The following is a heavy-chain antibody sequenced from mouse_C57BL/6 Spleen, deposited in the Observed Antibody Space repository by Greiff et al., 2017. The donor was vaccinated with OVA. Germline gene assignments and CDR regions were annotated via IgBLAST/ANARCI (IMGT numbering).Heavy chain of an antibody. V-gene: IGHV1-82*01. J-gene: IGHJ4*01. D-gene: IGHD3-2*02. CDR2: IYPGDGDT. CDR3: ARRGNQDYYAMDY. CDR1: GYAFSSSW. Sequence: QVQLQQSGPELVKPGASVKISCKASGYAFSSSWMNWVKQRPGKGLEWIGRIYPGDGDTNYNGKFKGKATLTADKSSSTAYMQLSSLTSEDSAVYFCARRGNQDYYAMDYWGQGTSVTVSS.